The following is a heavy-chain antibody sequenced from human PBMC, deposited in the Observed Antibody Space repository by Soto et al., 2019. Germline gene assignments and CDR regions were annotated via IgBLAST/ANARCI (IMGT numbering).Heavy chain of an antibody. J-gene: IGHJ3*02. CDR3: VRRVQYFDGTGFHAFDI. D-gene: IGHD3-22*01. CDR2: ISSGGDNT. Sequence: EVQLLESGGGLRQPGGSLRLSCVASGYNFNKYAVSWVRQAPGKGLEWVSAISSGGDNTHYADSVKGRFTITRGNSKNMLDLEMNSLTVEDTAVYYCVRRVQYFDGTGFHAFDIWGQGTRVTVSS. CDR1: GYNFNKYA. V-gene: IGHV3-23*01.